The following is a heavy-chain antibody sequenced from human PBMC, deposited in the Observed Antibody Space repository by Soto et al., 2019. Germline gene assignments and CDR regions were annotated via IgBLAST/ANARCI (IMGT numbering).Heavy chain of an antibody. CDR3: AKGLGDCSCSYFCPMDV. CDR2: ITGSGGSR. D-gene: IGHD2-21*02. CDR1: GFTFSTFA. Sequence: EVQLLESGGGLVQPGGSLRHSCAASGFTFSTFAMNWVRQAPGKGLEWVSGITGSGGSRYYADSVKGRCTSSRDNSEHTLYLQLNSLRAEDTAAYYCAKGLGDCSCSYFCPMDVWGQGTTVTVSS. J-gene: IGHJ6*02. V-gene: IGHV3-23*01.